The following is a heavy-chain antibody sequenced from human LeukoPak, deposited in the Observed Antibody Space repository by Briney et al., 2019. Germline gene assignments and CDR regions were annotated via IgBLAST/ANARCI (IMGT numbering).Heavy chain of an antibody. D-gene: IGHD1-26*01. CDR3: ARGPKGADY. CDR1: GGSFSGYY. CDR2: INHSGST. J-gene: IGHJ4*02. Sequence: SETLSLTCAVYGGSFSGYYWSWIRPPPGKGLEWIGEINHSGSTNYNPSLKSRVTISVDTSKNQFSLKLSSVTAADTAVYYCARGPKGADYWGQGTLVTVSS. V-gene: IGHV4-34*01.